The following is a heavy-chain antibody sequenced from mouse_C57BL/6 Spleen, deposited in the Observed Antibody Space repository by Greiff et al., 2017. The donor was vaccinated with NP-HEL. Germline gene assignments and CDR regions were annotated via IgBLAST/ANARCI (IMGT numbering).Heavy chain of an antibody. Sequence: QVQLQQSGAELVKPGASVKISCKASGYAFSSYWMNWVKQRPGKGLEWIGQIYPGDGDTNYNGKFKGKATLTADKSSSTAYMQLSSLTSEDSAVYFCARGDSSGYTWFADWGQGTLVTVSA. CDR3: ARGDSSGYTWFAD. CDR1: GYAFSSYW. J-gene: IGHJ3*01. V-gene: IGHV1-80*01. D-gene: IGHD3-2*02. CDR2: IYPGDGDT.